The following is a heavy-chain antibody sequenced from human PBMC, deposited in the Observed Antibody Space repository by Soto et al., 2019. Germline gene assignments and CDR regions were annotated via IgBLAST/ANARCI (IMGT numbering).Heavy chain of an antibody. CDR1: GFTFSSYG. J-gene: IGHJ6*02. Sequence: QVQLVESGGGVVQPGRSLRLSCAASGFTFSSYGMHWVRQAPGKGLEWVAVISHDGSNKYFADSVKVRFTISRDNSKNTLYLNMNSMRAKDTAVYYCAKQLIAGAGYLHGMDVWGQVTTVTVTS. CDR2: ISHDGSNK. V-gene: IGHV3-30*18. CDR3: AKQLIAGAGYLHGMDV. D-gene: IGHD6-19*01.